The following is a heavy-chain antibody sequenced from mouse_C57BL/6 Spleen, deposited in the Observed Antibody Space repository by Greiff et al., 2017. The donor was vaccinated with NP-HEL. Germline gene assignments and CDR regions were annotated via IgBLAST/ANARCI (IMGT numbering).Heavy chain of an antibody. CDR1: GFSLTSYA. CDR2: IWPGGGT. Sequence: QVQLQQSGPGLVAPSQSLSITCTVSGFSLTSYAISWVRQPPGQGLEWLGVIWPGGGTNYNSALKSRLSIIKDNSKSQVCLKMNSLQNDDTARDYCARQTVVEYYYAMDYWGQGTSVTVSS. D-gene: IGHD1-1*01. V-gene: IGHV2-9-1*01. CDR3: ARQTVVEYYYAMDY. J-gene: IGHJ4*01.